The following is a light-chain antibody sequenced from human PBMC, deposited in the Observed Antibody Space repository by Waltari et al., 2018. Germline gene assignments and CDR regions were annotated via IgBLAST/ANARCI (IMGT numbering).Light chain of an antibody. J-gene: IGKJ1*01. V-gene: IGKV3-20*01. CDR2: GAS. CDR3: QHHFRLPAT. Sequence: IMLTQSPGTLSLSPGERATLSCRASQSISRYLAWYQQKPGQAPRLLIYGASARATGIPDRFSGRWSGTDFSLTISGLEPEDSAVYYCQHHFRLPATFGQGTKVEIK. CDR1: QSISRY.